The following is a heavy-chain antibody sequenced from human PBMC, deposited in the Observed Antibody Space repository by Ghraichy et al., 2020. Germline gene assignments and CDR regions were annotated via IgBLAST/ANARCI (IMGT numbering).Heavy chain of an antibody. V-gene: IGHV3-23*01. J-gene: IGHJ6*02. CDR2: ISGSGGST. Sequence: GGSLRLSCAASGFTFSSYAMSWVRQAPGKGLEWVSAISGSGGSTYYADSVKGRFTISRDNSKNTLYLQMNSLRAEDTAVYYCAKDQQYYDFWSGPRASYYGMDVWGQGTTVTVSS. D-gene: IGHD3-3*01. CDR1: GFTFSSYA. CDR3: AKDQQYYDFWSGPRASYYGMDV.